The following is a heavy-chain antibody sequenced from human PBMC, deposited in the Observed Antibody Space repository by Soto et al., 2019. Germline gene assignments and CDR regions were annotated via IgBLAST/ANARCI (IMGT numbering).Heavy chain of an antibody. CDR2: IIPIFGTA. D-gene: IGHD1-1*01. CDR3: ARVEIAATGTTSHYYYYYGMDV. CDR1: GGTFSSYA. V-gene: IGHV1-69*01. J-gene: IGHJ6*02. Sequence: QVQLVQSGAEVKKPGSSVKVSCKASGGTFSSYAISWVRQAPGQGLEWMGGIIPIFGTANYAKKFQGRVTITEDESTSTAYMELSSLRSEDTAVYYCARVEIAATGTTSHYYYYYGMDVWGQGTTVTVSS.